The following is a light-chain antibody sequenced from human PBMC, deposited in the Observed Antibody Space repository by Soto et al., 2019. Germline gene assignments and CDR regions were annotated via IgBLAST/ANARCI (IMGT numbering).Light chain of an antibody. CDR1: QSISSS. Sequence: EIVMTQSPATLSVSPVERATLSCRASQSISSSLAWYQQKPGQAPRLLIYGSSPRATGIPARFSGSGSGTEFTHSISSLQSEDFAVYCCQQYNNGPTYTFGQGTKLEIK. J-gene: IGKJ2*01. CDR3: QQYNNGPTYT. CDR2: GSS. V-gene: IGKV3-15*01.